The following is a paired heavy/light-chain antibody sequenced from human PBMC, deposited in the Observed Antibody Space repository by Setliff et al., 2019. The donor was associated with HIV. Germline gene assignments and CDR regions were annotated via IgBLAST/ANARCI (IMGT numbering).Heavy chain of an antibody. CDR1: GFTFSNAW. CDR3: TTDLRIHDRWYDFWSAYYSDY. CDR2: VKSITDGGTT. J-gene: IGHJ4*02. V-gene: IGHV3-15*01. Sequence: EVQLVESGGGLVKPGGSLRLSCAASGFTFSNAWMSWVRQAPGKGLEWVGLVKSITDGGTTDYAAPVKGRFTISRDDSKNTLYLQMNSLKTEDTAVYYCTTDLRIHDRWYDFWSAYYSDYWGQGTLVTVSS. D-gene: IGHD3-3*01.
Light chain of an antibody. Sequence: DVVMTQSPLSLPVTLGQPASISCRSSQSLVHSDGNTYLNWFQQRPGQSPRRLIYKVSNRDSGVPDRFSGSGSGTDFTLKISRVEAEDVGVYFCMQGTHWPLTFGGGTKVEIK. J-gene: IGKJ4*01. CDR3: MQGTHWPLT. V-gene: IGKV2-30*02. CDR1: QSLVHSDGNTY. CDR2: KVS.